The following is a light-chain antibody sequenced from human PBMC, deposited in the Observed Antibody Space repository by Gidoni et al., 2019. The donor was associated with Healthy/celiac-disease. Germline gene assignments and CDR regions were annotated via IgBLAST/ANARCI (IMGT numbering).Light chain of an antibody. CDR2: DAS. CDR3: QQRSNWPLT. V-gene: IGKV3-11*01. J-gene: IGKJ4*01. CDR1: QSVSSY. Sequence: EKVLTQSPAPRSLSPGERATLAGRASQSVSSYLAWYQQKPGQAPRLLIYDASNRATGIPARFSGSGSGTDFTLTISSLEPEDFSVYYCQQRSNWPLTFGGGTKVEIK.